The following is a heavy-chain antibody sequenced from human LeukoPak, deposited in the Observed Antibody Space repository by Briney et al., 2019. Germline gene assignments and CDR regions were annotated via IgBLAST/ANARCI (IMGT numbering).Heavy chain of an antibody. CDR2: ISGSGDNT. J-gene: IGHJ4*02. CDR1: GFTFSSYA. V-gene: IGHV3-23*01. Sequence: GGSLRLSCAASGFTFSSYAMSWVRQAPGKGLEWVSGISGSGDNTYYADSVKGRFTISRDNSKNTLYLQMNSLRAEDTAVYYCARDSSDYGGKGVDYWGQGTLVTVSS. CDR3: ARDSSDYGGKGVDY. D-gene: IGHD4-23*01.